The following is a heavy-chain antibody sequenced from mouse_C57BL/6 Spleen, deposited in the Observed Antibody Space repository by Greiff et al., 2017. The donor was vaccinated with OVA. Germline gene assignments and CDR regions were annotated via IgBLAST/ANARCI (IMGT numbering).Heavy chain of an antibody. J-gene: IGHJ3*01. CDR1: GYTFTSYW. CDR3: ARGGYGNYWFAY. V-gene: IGHV1-52*01. Sequence: QVHVKQPGAELVRPGSSVKLSCKASGYTFTSYWMHWVKQRPIQGLEWIGNIDPSDSETHYNQKFKDKATLTVDKSSSTAYMQLSSLTSEDSAVYYCARGGYGNYWFAYWGQGTLVTVSA. D-gene: IGHD2-10*02. CDR2: IDPSDSET.